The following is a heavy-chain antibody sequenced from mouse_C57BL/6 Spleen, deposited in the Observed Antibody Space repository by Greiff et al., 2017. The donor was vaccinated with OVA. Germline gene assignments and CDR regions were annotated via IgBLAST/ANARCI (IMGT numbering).Heavy chain of an antibody. CDR3: ARPIRNWYFDV. CDR1: GYAFSSYW. Sequence: VKLMESGAELVKPGASVKISCKASGYAFSSYWMNWVKQRPGKGLEWIGQIYPGDGDTNYNGKFKGKATLTADKSSSTAYMQLSSLTSEDSAVYFCARPIRNWYFDVWGTGTTVTVSS. CDR2: IYPGDGDT. J-gene: IGHJ1*03. V-gene: IGHV1-80*01.